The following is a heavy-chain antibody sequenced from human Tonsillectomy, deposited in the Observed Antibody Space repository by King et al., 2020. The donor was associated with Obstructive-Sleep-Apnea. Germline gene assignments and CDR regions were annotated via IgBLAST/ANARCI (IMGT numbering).Heavy chain of an antibody. CDR1: GFTFSSYA. D-gene: IGHD6-19*01. Sequence: VQLVESGGGVVQPGRSLRLSCAASGFTFSSYAMHWVRQAPGKGLEWGAVISYDGSNKYYADSVKGRFTISRDNSKNTLYLQMNSLRAEDTAVYYCARVFGYSSGWRRDYYYYYGMDVWGQGTTVTVSS. J-gene: IGHJ6*02. CDR2: ISYDGSNK. V-gene: IGHV3-30*04. CDR3: ARVFGYSSGWRRDYYYYYGMDV.